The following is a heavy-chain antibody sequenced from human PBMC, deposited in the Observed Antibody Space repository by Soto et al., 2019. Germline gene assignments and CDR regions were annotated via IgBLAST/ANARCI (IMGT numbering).Heavy chain of an antibody. CDR3: ARGIAVAGTGLDY. CDR1: GGSISSGDYY. J-gene: IGHJ4*02. D-gene: IGHD6-19*01. CDR2: IYYSGST. Sequence: PSETLSLTCTVSGGSISSGDYYWSWIRQPPGKGLEWIGYIYYSGSTYYNPSLKSRVTISVDTSKNQFSLKLSSVTAADTAVYYCARGIAVAGTGLDYWAREPWSPSPQ. V-gene: IGHV4-30-4*01.